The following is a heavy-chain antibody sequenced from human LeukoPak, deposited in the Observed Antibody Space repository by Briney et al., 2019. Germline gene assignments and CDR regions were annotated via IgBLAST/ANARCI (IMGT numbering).Heavy chain of an antibody. CDR2: INPNSGGT. V-gene: IGHV1-2*02. Sequence: ASVTVSCKASGYTFTGYYMHWVRQAPGQGREWMGWINPNSGGTNYAQKFQGRVTMTRDTSISTAYMEVSRLRSDDTAVYYSARARIAASGIDYWGQGTLVTVSS. D-gene: IGHD6-6*01. CDR1: GYTFTGYY. J-gene: IGHJ4*02. CDR3: ARARIAASGIDY.